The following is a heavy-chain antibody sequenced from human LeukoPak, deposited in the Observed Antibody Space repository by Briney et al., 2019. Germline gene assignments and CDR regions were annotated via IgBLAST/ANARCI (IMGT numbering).Heavy chain of an antibody. D-gene: IGHD4-17*01. V-gene: IGHV3-23*01. CDR1: GFTFSNYA. CDR3: AEDTVTSLNWFDS. CDR2: ISGSGGST. J-gene: IGHJ5*01. Sequence: PGGSLRLSCAASGFTFSNYAMSWVRQAPGKGLEWVSAISGSGGSTYYADSVKGRFTISRDNSKNTLYLQMNSLRGEDTAVYYCAEDTVTSLNWFDSWGQGTLVTVSS.